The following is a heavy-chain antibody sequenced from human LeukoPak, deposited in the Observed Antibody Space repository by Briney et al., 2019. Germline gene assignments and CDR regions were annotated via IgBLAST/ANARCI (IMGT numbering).Heavy chain of an antibody. V-gene: IGHV4-38-2*02. J-gene: IGHJ3*02. CDR3: ARGHPWTMDYDSSGYYYFKGAFDI. CDR2: IYHSGST. CDR1: GYSINSGYY. Sequence: SETLSLTCTVSGYSINSGYYWGWIRQPPGKGLEWIGSIYHSGSTYYNPSLKSRVTISVDTSKNQFSLKLSSVTAADTAVYYCARGHPWTMDYDSSGYYYFKGAFDIWGQGTMVTVSS. D-gene: IGHD3-22*01.